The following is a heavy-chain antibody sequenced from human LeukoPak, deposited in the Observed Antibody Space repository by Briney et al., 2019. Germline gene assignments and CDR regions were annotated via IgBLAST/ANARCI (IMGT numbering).Heavy chain of an antibody. V-gene: IGHV4-38-2*01. J-gene: IGHJ4*02. Sequence: PSETLSLTCAVSGYSISSGYYWGWIRQPPGKGLEWIGSIYHSGSTYYNPSLKSRVTISVDTSKNQFSLKLSSVTAADTAAYYCARVGGYDILTGYYPLPFGYWGQGTLVTVSS. CDR1: GYSISSGYY. D-gene: IGHD3-9*01. CDR3: ARVGGYDILTGYYPLPFGY. CDR2: IYHSGST.